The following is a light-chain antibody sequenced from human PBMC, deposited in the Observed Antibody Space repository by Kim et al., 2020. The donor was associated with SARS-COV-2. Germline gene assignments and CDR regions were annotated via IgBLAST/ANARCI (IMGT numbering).Light chain of an antibody. CDR2: EVN. Sequence: QSALSQPASVSGSPGQSITISCTGTNSDVGSYTLVSWYQHHPGKAPKLMIYEVNKRPSGVSNRFSGSKSGNAASLTISGLQAEDEADYYCCSYAGSRNVIFGGGTQLPIL. J-gene: IGLJ2*01. CDR1: NSDVGSYTL. CDR3: CSYAGSRNVI. V-gene: IGLV2-23*02.